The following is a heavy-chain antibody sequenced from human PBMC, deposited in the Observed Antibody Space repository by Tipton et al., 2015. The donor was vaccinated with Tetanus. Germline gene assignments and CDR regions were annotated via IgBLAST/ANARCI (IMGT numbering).Heavy chain of an antibody. J-gene: IGHJ5*02. D-gene: IGHD2-15*01. CDR1: GGSISSSSFY. CDR2: LFYNGNT. CDR3: ARVQRGCSGGGCYSSFDP. Sequence: PGLVKPSETLSLTCTVSGGSISSSSFYWGWIRQPPGKGLEWIGSLFYNGNTYYSPTLKSRVTVSIDTSKNQFSLKLSSVTAADTAVYYCARVQRGCSGGGCYSSFDPWGQGSLVIVSS. V-gene: IGHV4-39*07.